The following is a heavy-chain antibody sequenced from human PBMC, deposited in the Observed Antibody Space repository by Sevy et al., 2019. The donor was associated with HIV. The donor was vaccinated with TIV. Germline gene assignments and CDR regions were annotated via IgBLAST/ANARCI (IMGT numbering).Heavy chain of an antibody. V-gene: IGHV1-24*01. J-gene: IGHJ4*02. CDR2: FDPEDGET. D-gene: IGHD1-26*01. CDR3: ATFNGGSYRSADY. Sequence: ASVKVSCKVSGYTLTELSMHWVRQAPGKGLEWMGGFDPEDGETIYAQKFQGRVTMTEDTSTDTVYMELSSLRSEDTAVYYCATFNGGSYRSADYWGQGTLVTVSS. CDR1: GYTLTELS.